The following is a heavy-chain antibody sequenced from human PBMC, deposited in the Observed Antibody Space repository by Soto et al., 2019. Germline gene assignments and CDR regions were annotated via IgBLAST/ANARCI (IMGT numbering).Heavy chain of an antibody. CDR2: TYPGASDT. D-gene: IGHD2-21*02. Sequence: LGESLQISSKGSGYSFTSYWIAWVRQMPGKRLEWRGITYPGASDTRCSPSFQAKVTISAAKSISPAYLQWSSLKASDTAMYYCATCGGDCYKSPHDAFDIWGQGTMVTVSS. V-gene: IGHV5-51*01. J-gene: IGHJ3*02. CDR3: ATCGGDCYKSPHDAFDI. CDR1: GYSFTSYW.